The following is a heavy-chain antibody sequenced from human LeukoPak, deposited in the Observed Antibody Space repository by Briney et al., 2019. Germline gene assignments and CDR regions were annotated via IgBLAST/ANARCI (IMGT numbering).Heavy chain of an antibody. J-gene: IGHJ4*02. Sequence: SVKVSCKASGGTFSSYAISWVRQAPGQGLEWMGRIISILGIANYAQKFQGRVTITADKSTGTAYMELSSLRSEDTAVYYCARDWLRSGYYFSFDYWGQGTLVTASS. CDR2: IISILGIA. D-gene: IGHD3-22*01. CDR3: ARDWLRSGYYFSFDY. V-gene: IGHV1-69*04. CDR1: GGTFSSYA.